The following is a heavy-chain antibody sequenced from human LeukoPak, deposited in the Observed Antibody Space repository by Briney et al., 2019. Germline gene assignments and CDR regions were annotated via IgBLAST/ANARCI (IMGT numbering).Heavy chain of an antibody. J-gene: IGHJ4*02. V-gene: IGHV1-69*05. D-gene: IGHD4-17*01. CDR2: IIPSFGTA. Sequence: SVKVSCKASGGTFNSYVINWVRQAPGQGLEWMGRIIPSFGTANYAQKFQGRVTITTDESTSTAYMELSNLRSEDTAVYFCARPMTTVTTGFDYWGRGTLVTVSS. CDR1: GGTFNSYV. CDR3: ARPMTTVTTGFDY.